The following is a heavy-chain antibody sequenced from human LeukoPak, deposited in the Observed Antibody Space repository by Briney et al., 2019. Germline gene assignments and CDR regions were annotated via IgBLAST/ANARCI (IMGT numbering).Heavy chain of an antibody. V-gene: IGHV1-2*02. D-gene: IGHD3-22*01. CDR2: INPNSGGT. CDR3: ARDCDRSGYNCD. J-gene: IGHJ4*02. Sequence: ASVKVSCKASGYTFSGYYMHWVRQAPGQGLEWLGWINPNSGGTNYAQKFQGRVTMTRDTSISTAYMELSRMRSDDTAVYYCARDCDRSGYNCDWCQGTLVTVSS. CDR1: GYTFSGYY.